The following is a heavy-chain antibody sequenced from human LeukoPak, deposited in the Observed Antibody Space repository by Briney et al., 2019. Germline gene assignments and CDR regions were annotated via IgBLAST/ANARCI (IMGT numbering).Heavy chain of an antibody. V-gene: IGHV4-39*07. CDR3: ARDRSYGDEDGMDV. Sequence: SETLSLTCTVSGGSINSSIYYWGWIRQPPGKGLEWIGNIFYSGSTYYNPSLKSRVTISVDTSKNQFSLKLSSVTAADTAVYYCARDRSYGDEDGMDVWGQGTTVTVSS. CDR2: IFYSGST. CDR1: GGSINSSIYY. J-gene: IGHJ6*02. D-gene: IGHD4-17*01.